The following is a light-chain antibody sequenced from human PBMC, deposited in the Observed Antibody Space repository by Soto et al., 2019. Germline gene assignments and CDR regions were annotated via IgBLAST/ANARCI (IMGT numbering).Light chain of an antibody. J-gene: IGKJ1*01. CDR1: QYINTR. CDR3: QQRSDWPVT. Sequence: EIVLTQSPATLSSFPGDRVTLSCRASQYINTRLAWYQHRPGQAPRLLIYQTSIRAAGIPARFSASGTGKDFTLTISDVQPEDFAVYYCQQRSDWPVTFGQGTKVDIK. V-gene: IGKV3D-11*01. CDR2: QTS.